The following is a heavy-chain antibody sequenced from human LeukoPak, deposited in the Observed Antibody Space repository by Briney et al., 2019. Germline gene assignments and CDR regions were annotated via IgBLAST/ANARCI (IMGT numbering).Heavy chain of an antibody. D-gene: IGHD4-23*01. CDR1: GFTFSSYG. V-gene: IGHV3-74*01. CDR2: INDDGSRT. J-gene: IGHJ4*02. Sequence: GGSLRLSCAASGFTFSSYGMHWVRQVPGKGLVWVSRINDDGSRTRYADSVKGRFTSSRDNAKNTLYLQMNSLRAEDTAVYFCATATTVVTPDYWGQGTLVTVSS. CDR3: ATATTVVTPDY.